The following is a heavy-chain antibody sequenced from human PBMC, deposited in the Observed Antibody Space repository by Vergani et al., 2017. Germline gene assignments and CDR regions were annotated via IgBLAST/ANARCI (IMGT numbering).Heavy chain of an antibody. V-gene: IGHV4-39*01. CDR3: ASKRGACRAAYCHSYDF. CDR2: MDYSGST. D-gene: IGHD2-15*01. CDR1: GGSISSNSYY. Sequence: QLHLQESGPGLVKPSETLSLTCTVSGGSISSNSYYWGWIRQPPGKGLEWIGSMDYSGSTSYNPSLESRISISFETPKNQFSLRLTSVTAADTAVYYCASKRGACRAAYCHSYDFWGPGTLVGVSS. J-gene: IGHJ4*02.